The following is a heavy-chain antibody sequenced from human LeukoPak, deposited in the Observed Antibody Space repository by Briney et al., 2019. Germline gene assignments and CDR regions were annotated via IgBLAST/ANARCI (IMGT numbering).Heavy chain of an antibody. CDR2: IRYDGSNK. CDR1: GFTFSSYG. D-gene: IGHD2-15*01. Sequence: PGGSLRLSCAASGFTFSSYGMHWVRQAPGKGLEWVAFIRYDGSNKYYADSVKGRFTISRDNSKNTLYLQMNSLRAEDTAVYYCARVSTGYCSGGSCYSFAFDIWGQGTMVTVSS. J-gene: IGHJ3*02. CDR3: ARVSTGYCSGGSCYSFAFDI. V-gene: IGHV3-30*02.